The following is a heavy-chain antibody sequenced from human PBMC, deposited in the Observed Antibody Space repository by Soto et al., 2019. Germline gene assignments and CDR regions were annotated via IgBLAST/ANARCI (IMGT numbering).Heavy chain of an antibody. Sequence: GGSLRLSCAASGFTFSSYSMNWVRQAPGKGLEWVSYISSSSSTIYYADSVKGRFTISRDNAKNSLYLQMNSLRDEDTAVYYCARDQKEVDIVATTDYYGMDVWGQGTTVTVSS. CDR2: ISSSSSTI. CDR3: ARDQKEVDIVATTDYYGMDV. CDR1: GFTFSSYS. J-gene: IGHJ6*02. D-gene: IGHD5-12*01. V-gene: IGHV3-48*02.